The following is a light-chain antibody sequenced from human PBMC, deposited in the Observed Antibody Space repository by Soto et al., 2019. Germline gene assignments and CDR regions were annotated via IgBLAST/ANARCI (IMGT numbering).Light chain of an antibody. Sequence: QLVLTQSSSASASLGSSVKLTCTLSSGHSSYIIAWHQQQPGKAPRYLMKLEGSGSYNKGSGVPDRFSGSSSGADRYLTISHLQFEDEADYYCETWDSNNWVFGGGTKLTVL. CDR1: SGHSSYI. CDR2: LEGSGSY. J-gene: IGLJ3*02. CDR3: ETWDSNNWV. V-gene: IGLV4-60*02.